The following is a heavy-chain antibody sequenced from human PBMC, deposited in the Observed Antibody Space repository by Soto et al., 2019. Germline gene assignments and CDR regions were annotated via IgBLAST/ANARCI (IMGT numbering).Heavy chain of an antibody. J-gene: IGHJ4*02. CDR2: IVVGSGNT. Sequence: GASVKVSCKASGFTFTSSAMQWVRQARGQRLEWIGWIVVGSGNTNYAQKFQERVTITRDMSTSTAYMELSSLRSEDTAVYYCAAGQKTPYCGGDCSLFDYWGQGTLVTVSS. D-gene: IGHD2-21*01. V-gene: IGHV1-58*02. CDR3: AAGQKTPYCGGDCSLFDY. CDR1: GFTFTSSA.